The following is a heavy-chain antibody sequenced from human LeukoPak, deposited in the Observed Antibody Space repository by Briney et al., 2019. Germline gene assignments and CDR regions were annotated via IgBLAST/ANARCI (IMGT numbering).Heavy chain of an antibody. CDR3: ASTLYSTSWYGGMYV. V-gene: IGHV3-21*01. D-gene: IGHD6-13*01. Sequence: GSLRLSCVASGFTFSSYAMSWVRQAPGKGLEWVSSISSSSSYIYYADSVKGRFTISRDNAKNSLYLQMNSLRAEDTAVYYCASTLYSTSWYGGMYVWGQGTTVTVSS. CDR2: ISSSSSYI. J-gene: IGHJ6*02. CDR1: GFTFSSYA.